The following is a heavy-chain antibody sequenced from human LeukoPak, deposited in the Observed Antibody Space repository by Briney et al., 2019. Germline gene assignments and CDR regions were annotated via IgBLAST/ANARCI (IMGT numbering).Heavy chain of an antibody. Sequence: PGGSLRLSCAASGFTFSSYSMNWVRQAPGKGLVWVSSISSSSSYIYYADSVKGRFTISRDYAKNSLYLQMNSLRAEDTAVYYCARAAGEMATIRYWGQGTLVTVSS. CDR3: ARAAGEMATIRY. V-gene: IGHV3-21*01. CDR1: GFTFSSYS. D-gene: IGHD5-24*01. CDR2: ISSSSSYI. J-gene: IGHJ4*02.